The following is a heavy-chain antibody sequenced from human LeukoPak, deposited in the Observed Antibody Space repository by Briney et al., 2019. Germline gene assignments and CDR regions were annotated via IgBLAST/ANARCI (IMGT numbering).Heavy chain of an antibody. J-gene: IGHJ6*02. Sequence: VASVKVSCKASGHTFTSYFMHWVRQAPGQGLEWMGIINPSGGSTSYAQKFQGRVTMTRATSTSTVYMELSSLRSEDTAVYYCARVELNCGMDVWGQGTTVTVSS. CDR3: ARVELNCGMDV. CDR2: INPSGGST. V-gene: IGHV1-46*01. CDR1: GHTFTSYF. D-gene: IGHD1-7*01.